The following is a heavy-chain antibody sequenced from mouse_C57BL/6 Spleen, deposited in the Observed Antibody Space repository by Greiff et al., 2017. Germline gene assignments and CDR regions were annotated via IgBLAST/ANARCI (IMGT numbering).Heavy chain of an antibody. CDR2: IYWDDDK. CDR3: ARSPAYEGFAY. D-gene: IGHD1-1*01. V-gene: IGHV8-12*01. Sequence: QVTLKESGPGILQSSQTLSLTCSFSGFSLSTSGMGVSWIRQPSGKGLEWLAHIYWDDDKRYNPSLKSRLTISKDTSRNQVFLKITSVDTADTATYYCARSPAYEGFAYWGQGTLVTVSA. J-gene: IGHJ3*01. CDR1: GFSLSTSGMG.